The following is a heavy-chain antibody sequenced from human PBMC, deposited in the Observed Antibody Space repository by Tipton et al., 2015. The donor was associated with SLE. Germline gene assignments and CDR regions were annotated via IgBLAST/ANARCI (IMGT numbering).Heavy chain of an antibody. CDR2: IYYSGST. CDR1: GGSISSSSYY. Sequence: LRLSCTVSGGSISSSSYYWGWIRQPPGKGLEWIGSIYYSGSTYYNPSLKSRVTISVDTSKNQFSLKLSSVTAADTAVYYCARRGHMDVWGKGTTVTVSS. J-gene: IGHJ6*03. V-gene: IGHV4-39*01. D-gene: IGHD3/OR15-3a*01. CDR3: ARRGHMDV.